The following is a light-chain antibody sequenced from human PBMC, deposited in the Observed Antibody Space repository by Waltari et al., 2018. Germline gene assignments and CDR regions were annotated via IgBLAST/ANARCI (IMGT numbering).Light chain of an antibody. Sequence: QSVLTQPPSVSGAPGQRVTISCPGSWSNIGAGYDVPWYQQLPGKAPTLLVYGVNTRPPGVPDRFFGSKSGTSASLAIPGLQPEDEADYYCQSYDTSLGVVFGGGTKLTVL. J-gene: IGLJ2*01. V-gene: IGLV1-40*01. CDR1: WSNIGAGYD. CDR2: GVN. CDR3: QSYDTSLGVV.